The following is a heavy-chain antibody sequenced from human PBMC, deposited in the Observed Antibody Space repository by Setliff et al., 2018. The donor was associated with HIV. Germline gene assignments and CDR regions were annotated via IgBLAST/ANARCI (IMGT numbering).Heavy chain of an antibody. Sequence: KTSETLSLTCAVYGGSFSAYSWSWIRQPPGKGLEWIGEISDSGNTNYNPSLKSRVTISVDTSKSQFSLRLSSVTAADTAVYYCARRYSYGFGYWGQGTLVTVSS. J-gene: IGHJ4*02. D-gene: IGHD5-18*01. CDR1: GGSFSAYS. V-gene: IGHV4-34*01. CDR3: ARRYSYGFGY. CDR2: ISDSGNT.